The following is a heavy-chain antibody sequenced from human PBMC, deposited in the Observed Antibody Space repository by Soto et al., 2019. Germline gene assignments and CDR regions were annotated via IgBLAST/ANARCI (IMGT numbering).Heavy chain of an antibody. CDR1: GFIFSDYA. CDR3: ARGSGTQNL. D-gene: IGHD1-26*01. CDR2: ISGSGSDI. V-gene: IGHV3-11*01. J-gene: IGHJ4*02. Sequence: GGSLRLSCAASGFIFSDYAMSWIRQAPGKGLEWVSYISGSGSDIYYVDSVKGRFTISRDNAKNSLYLQMNSLRAEDTAIYYCARGSGTQNLWGQGTLVTVSS.